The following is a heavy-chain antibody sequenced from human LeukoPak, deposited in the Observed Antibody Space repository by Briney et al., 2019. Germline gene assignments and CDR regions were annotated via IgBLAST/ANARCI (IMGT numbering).Heavy chain of an antibody. D-gene: IGHD4-17*01. CDR2: ISRSASSI. CDR1: GFTFSTYS. Sequence: GGSLRLSCASSGFTFSTYSMSWVRQAPGKGLELVSYISRSASSIYYADSVKGQFTTSRDNAKNSLYLQMNSLRAEDTAIYFCARNDYGDYGIDYWGQGTLVTVSS. J-gene: IGHJ4*02. V-gene: IGHV3-21*01. CDR3: ARNDYGDYGIDY.